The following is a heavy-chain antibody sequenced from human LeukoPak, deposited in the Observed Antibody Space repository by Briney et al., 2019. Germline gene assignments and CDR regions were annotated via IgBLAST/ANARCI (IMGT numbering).Heavy chain of an antibody. Sequence: HGESLKISCNASGYNFTNYWIGWVRQMPGRGPDWMGIIYPGDYDTRYCPSFQGQVTISADKSISTAYVQWSSLKASDSAMYYCARDACSGGSCPPESWGQGTLVTVSS. CDR2: IYPGDYDT. D-gene: IGHD2-15*01. J-gene: IGHJ5*02. V-gene: IGHV5-51*01. CDR3: ARDACSGGSCPPES. CDR1: GYNFTNYW.